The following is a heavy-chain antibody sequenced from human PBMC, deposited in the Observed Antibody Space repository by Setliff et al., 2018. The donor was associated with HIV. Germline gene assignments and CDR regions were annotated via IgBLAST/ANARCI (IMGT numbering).Heavy chain of an antibody. CDR2: IWYDGTNK. CDR3: AREELSAFSYGDRYWYFSL. V-gene: IGHV3-33*08. Sequence: PGGSVRLSCEASRFTFNNYGMHWVRQAPGEGLEWVAVIWYDGTNKYYADSVKGRFTISRDNSKNTLYLEMASLRVEDTAVYYCAREELSAFSYGDRYWYFSLWGRGTLVTVSS. CDR1: RFTFNNYG. J-gene: IGHJ2*01. D-gene: IGHD5-18*01.